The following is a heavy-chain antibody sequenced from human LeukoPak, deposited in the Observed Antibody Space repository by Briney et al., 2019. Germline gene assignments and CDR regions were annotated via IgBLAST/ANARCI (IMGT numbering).Heavy chain of an antibody. V-gene: IGHV3-74*01. J-gene: IGHJ4*02. CDR1: GFTFSSYW. CDR2: INSDGSTT. D-gene: IGHD6-19*01. CDR3: ARSRWLDAFDY. Sequence: AGGSLRLSCAASGFTFSSYWMHWVRQAPGKGLVWVSRINSDGSTTNYADSVKGRFTTSRDNAKNTLYLQMNSLRADDTAVYYCARSRWLDAFDYWGQGTLVTVSS.